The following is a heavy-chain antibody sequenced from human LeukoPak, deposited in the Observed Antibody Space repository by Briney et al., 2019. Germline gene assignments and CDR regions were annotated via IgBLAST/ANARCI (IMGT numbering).Heavy chain of an antibody. J-gene: IGHJ4*02. V-gene: IGHV1-2*02. D-gene: IGHD3-22*01. CDR2: INPNSGGT. CDR1: GHTFTAYY. CDR3: ATYYSDTSARD. Sequence: ASVKVSCKASGHTFTAYYMFWVRQAPGQGLEWMGWINPNSGGTNYAPKFQGRVTMTRDTSNSTPYMELSGLTSDDTAVYFCATYYSDTSARDWGQGTLVTVSS.